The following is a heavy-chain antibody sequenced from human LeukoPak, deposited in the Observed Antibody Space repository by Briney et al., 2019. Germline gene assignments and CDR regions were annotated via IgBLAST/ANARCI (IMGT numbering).Heavy chain of an antibody. CDR2: INPSGGST. CDR1: GYTFTSYY. CDR3: ARNQGYCSGGSGYSARFDP. J-gene: IGHJ5*02. V-gene: IGHV1-46*01. D-gene: IGHD2-15*01. Sequence: ASVKVSCKASGYTFTSYYMHWVRQAPGQGLEWMGIINPSGGSTSYAQKFQGRVTMTRDTSTSTVYMELSSLRSEDTAVYYCARNQGYCSGGSGYSARFDPWGQGTLVTVSS.